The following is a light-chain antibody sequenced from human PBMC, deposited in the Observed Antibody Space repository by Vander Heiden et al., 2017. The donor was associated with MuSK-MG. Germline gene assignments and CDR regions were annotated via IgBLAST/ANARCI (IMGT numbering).Light chain of an antibody. V-gene: IGLV8-61*01. CDR2: STN. J-gene: IGLJ3*02. CDR3: VRYMGSGIWV. CDR1: SGSVSTRYY. Sequence: VVPPAPSFSVSPGGTVTLTCGLSSGSVSTRYYPLRYQQTTGQAARTIIYSTNTRSCGFPDRFAGAISGNKAAITITGAQEDDESDYYGVRYMGSGIWVFGGGTKLTVL.